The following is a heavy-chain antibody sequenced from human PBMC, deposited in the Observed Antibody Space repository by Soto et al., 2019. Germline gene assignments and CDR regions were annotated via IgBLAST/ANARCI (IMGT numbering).Heavy chain of an antibody. V-gene: IGHV3-11*06. CDR3: ARGRLVVPAPDY. Sequence: GGSLRLSCAASGSTFSDYYMSWIRQAPGKGLEWVSYISSSSSYTNYADSVKGRFTISRDNAKNSLYLQMNSLRAEDTAVYYCARGRLVVPAPDYWGQGTLVTVSS. J-gene: IGHJ4*02. CDR2: ISSSSSYT. CDR1: GSTFSDYY. D-gene: IGHD2-2*01.